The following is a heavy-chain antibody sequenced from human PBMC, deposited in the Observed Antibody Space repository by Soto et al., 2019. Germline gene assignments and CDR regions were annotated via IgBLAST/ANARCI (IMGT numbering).Heavy chain of an antibody. CDR2: ISNNGDTA. CDR3: AKSRVFIGAIVTLLDS. V-gene: IGHV3-23*01. J-gene: IGHJ4*02. Sequence: EVQLLESGGGLVQPGGSLPLSCATSGFTFSSFAWVWVRQAAGKGREWVASISNNGDTAYYADSVKGRFTISRGNSENTLYLQMNGLRADDTALYFCAKSRVFIGAIVTLLDSWGQGTQVTVSS. D-gene: IGHD3-16*02. CDR1: GFTFSSFA.